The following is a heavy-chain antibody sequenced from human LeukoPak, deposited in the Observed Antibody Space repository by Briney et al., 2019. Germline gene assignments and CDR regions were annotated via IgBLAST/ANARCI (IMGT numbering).Heavy chain of an antibody. D-gene: IGHD2-15*01. V-gene: IGHV3-33*01. Sequence: TGGSLRLSCAASGFTFSFSTYGMHWVRQAPGKGLEWVAIIWYDGSDKYYADSVKGRFTISRDNSKNTLYLQMNSLRAEDTAVYYCARVSCTGGSCKPYSYYDMDAWGQGTTVTVSS. J-gene: IGHJ6*02. CDR2: IWYDGSDK. CDR3: ARVSCTGGSCKPYSYYDMDA. CDR1: GFTFSFSTYG.